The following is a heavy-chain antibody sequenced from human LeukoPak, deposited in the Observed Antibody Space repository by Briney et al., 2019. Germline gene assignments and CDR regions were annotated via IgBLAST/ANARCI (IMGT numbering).Heavy chain of an antibody. Sequence: GGSLRLSCEASGFSFPYGMSWVRQAPGKGLEWVSGITNSGENTYYADSVKGRFTISRDNSKNTLYLQMNSLRAEDTAVYYCAKDSYAAAAGNYYYYMDVWGKGTTVTISS. V-gene: IGHV3-23*01. CDR2: ITNSGENT. D-gene: IGHD6-13*01. CDR1: GFSFPYG. CDR3: AKDSYAAAAGNYYYYMDV. J-gene: IGHJ6*03.